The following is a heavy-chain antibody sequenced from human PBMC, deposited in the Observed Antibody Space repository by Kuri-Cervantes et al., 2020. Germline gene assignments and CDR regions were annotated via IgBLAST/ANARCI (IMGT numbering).Heavy chain of an antibody. V-gene: IGHV3-21*01. CDR3: ARDRGGYCSGGSCYGPEYFFDY. CDR1: GFTFSSYG. CDR2: ISGSGGST. D-gene: IGHD2-15*01. Sequence: GGSLRLSCAASGFTFSSYGMHWFRQAPGKGLEWVSAISGSGGSTYYADSVKGRFTIARDNAKNSLYLQMNSLRAEDTAVYYCARDRGGYCSGGSCYGPEYFFDYWGQGALVTVSS. J-gene: IGHJ4*02.